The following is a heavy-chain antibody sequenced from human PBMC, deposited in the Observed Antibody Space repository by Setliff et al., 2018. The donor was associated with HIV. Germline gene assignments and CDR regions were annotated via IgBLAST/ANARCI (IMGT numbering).Heavy chain of an antibody. CDR2: ISAYNGNT. CDR1: GGIVS. V-gene: IGHV1-18*01. Sequence: ASVKVSCKASGGIVSISWVRQAPGQGLEWMGWISAYNGNTNYAQMLQGRVTITADTSASTAYLEMSSLRSEDTAVYYCARGWMATLNGPLGYWGQGTLVTVSS. J-gene: IGHJ4*02. D-gene: IGHD5-12*01. CDR3: ARGWMATLNGPLGY.